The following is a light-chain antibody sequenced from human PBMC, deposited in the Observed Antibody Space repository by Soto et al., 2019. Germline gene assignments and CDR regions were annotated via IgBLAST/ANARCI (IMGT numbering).Light chain of an antibody. V-gene: IGLV2-8*01. J-gene: IGLJ1*01. Sequence: QSALTQPPSASGSPGQSVTISCIGASSDVGRYNYVSWYQQHPGKAPKLIIYEVTKRPSGVSHRFSGSKSGNTASLTISGLQAEDEADYYCSSFASTHTYVFGTGTKVTVL. CDR1: SSDVGRYNY. CDR2: EVT. CDR3: SSFASTHTYV.